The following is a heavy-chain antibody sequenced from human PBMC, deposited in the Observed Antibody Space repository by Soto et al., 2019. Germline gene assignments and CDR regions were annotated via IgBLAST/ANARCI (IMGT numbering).Heavy chain of an antibody. V-gene: IGHV3-74*01. Sequence: GSLRLSCAASGFTFSSYWMHWVRQAPGKGLVWVSRINSDGSTTSYADSVKGRFTISRDNAKNTLYLQMNSLGAEDTAVYYCARIGSDLYYFYYWGQGTLVTVSS. D-gene: IGHD6-19*01. CDR2: INSDGSTT. J-gene: IGHJ4*02. CDR1: GFTFSSYW. CDR3: ARIGSDLYYFYY.